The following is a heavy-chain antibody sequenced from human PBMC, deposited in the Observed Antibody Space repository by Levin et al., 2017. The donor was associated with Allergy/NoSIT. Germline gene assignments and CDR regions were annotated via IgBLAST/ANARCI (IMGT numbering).Heavy chain of an antibody. CDR2: IYYSGST. Sequence: SQTLSLTCTVSGGSISSYYWSWIRQPPGKGLEWIGYIYYSGSTNYNPSLKSRVTISVDTSKNQFSLKLSSVTAADTAVYYCARGGRIAAAGPTRYYYYYMDVWGKGTTVTVSS. D-gene: IGHD6-13*01. J-gene: IGHJ6*03. V-gene: IGHV4-59*01. CDR3: ARGGRIAAAGPTRYYYYYMDV. CDR1: GGSISSYY.